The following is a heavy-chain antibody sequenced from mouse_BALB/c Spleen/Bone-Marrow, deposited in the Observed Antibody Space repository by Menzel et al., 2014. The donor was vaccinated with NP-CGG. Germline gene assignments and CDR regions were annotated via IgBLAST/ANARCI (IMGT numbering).Heavy chain of an antibody. CDR1: GFNIKDTY. Sequence: LQEQESGAEPVKPGASVKLSCTASGFNIKDTYMHWVKQRPEQGLEWIGRIDPANGKTKYDPKFQGKATITADTSSNTAYLQLSSLTSEDTAVYYCARGHGYYVGYYFDNWGQGTTLTVSS. J-gene: IGHJ2*01. CDR3: ARGHGYYVGYYFDN. CDR2: IDPANGKT. V-gene: IGHV14-3*02. D-gene: IGHD2-3*01.